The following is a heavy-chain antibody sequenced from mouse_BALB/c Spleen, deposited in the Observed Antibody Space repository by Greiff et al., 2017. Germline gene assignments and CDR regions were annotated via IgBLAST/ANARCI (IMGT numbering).Heavy chain of an antibody. CDR1: GFTFSSYG. J-gene: IGHJ2*01. V-gene: IGHV5-6*01. D-gene: IGHD2-14*01. CDR3: GRQGYDRDFDY. CDR2: ISTGGSYT. Sequence: VQLQQSGGDLVKPGGSLKLSCAASGFTFSSYGLSWVRQTPDKRLEWVATISTGGSYTYYPDSVKGRITISRDNAKNTLYLQMSSLKSEDTAMYYCGRQGYDRDFDYWGQGTTRTVSS.